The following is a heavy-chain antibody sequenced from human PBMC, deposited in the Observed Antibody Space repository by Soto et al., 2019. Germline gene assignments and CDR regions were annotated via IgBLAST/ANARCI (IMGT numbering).Heavy chain of an antibody. D-gene: IGHD6-6*01. J-gene: IGHJ4*02. CDR1: GYTFTSYG. CDR2: INPNDGDT. V-gene: IGHV1-18*01. CDR3: ARLAASYYFDY. Sequence: ASXKVSCKASGYTFTSYGISWVRQAPGQGLEWVGWINPNDGDTDYAQKFQGWVTMTRDTSTSTAYMEVSRLKSDDTAVYYCARLAASYYFDYWGQGTQVTVSS.